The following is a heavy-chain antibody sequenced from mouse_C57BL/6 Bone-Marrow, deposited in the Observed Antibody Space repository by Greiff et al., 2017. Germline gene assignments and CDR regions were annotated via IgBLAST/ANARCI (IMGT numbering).Heavy chain of an antibody. D-gene: IGHD2-2*01. CDR3: AIWLRRLDY. Sequence: EVKLVESGPVLVKPGASVKMSCKASGYTFTDYYMNWVKQSHGKSLEWIGVINPYNGGTNYNEKFKGKATFTADTSSNTAYMQLSSLTTEDSAIYYCAIWLRRLDYWGQGTSVTVSS. CDR1: GYTFTDYY. J-gene: IGHJ4*01. V-gene: IGHV1-19*01. CDR2: INPYNGGT.